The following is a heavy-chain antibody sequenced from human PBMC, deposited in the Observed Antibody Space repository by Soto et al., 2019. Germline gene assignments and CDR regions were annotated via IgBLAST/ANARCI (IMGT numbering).Heavy chain of an antibody. V-gene: IGHV3-30*18. CDR3: AKDTKRITIFGVVRQLSGMDV. D-gene: IGHD3-3*01. Sequence: PGGSLRLSCAASGFTFSSYGMHWVRQAPGKGLEWVAVISYDGSNKYYADSVKGRFTISRDNSKNTLYLQMNSLRAEDTAVYYCAKDTKRITIFGVVRQLSGMDVWGQGTTVTVS. CDR1: GFTFSSYG. CDR2: ISYDGSNK. J-gene: IGHJ6*02.